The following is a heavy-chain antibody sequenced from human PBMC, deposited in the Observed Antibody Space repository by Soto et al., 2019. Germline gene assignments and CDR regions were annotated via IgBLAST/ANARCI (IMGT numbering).Heavy chain of an antibody. D-gene: IGHD3-9*01. V-gene: IGHV3-15*01. CDR2: IKSKTDGGTT. CDR1: GFTFSNAW. J-gene: IGHJ4*02. Sequence: GGSLRLSCAASGFTFSNAWMSWVRQAPGKGLEWVGRIKSKTDGGTTDYAAPVKGRFTISRDDSKNTLYLQMNSLKTEDTAVYYCTTEYFDWFAIDYWGQGTLVTVSS. CDR3: TTEYFDWFAIDY.